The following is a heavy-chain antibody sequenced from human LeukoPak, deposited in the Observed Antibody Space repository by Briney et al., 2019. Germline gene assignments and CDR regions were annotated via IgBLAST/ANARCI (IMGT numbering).Heavy chain of an antibody. Sequence: SVKVSCKASGGTFSSYAISWVRQAPGQGLEWMGGIIPIFGTANYAQKFQGRVTITTDESTSTAYMELTGLRSDDTAVYFCARGGTYCGGDCYSDYWGQGTLVTVSS. CDR2: IIPIFGTA. CDR3: ARGGTYCGGDCYSDY. D-gene: IGHD2-21*01. V-gene: IGHV1-69*05. J-gene: IGHJ4*02. CDR1: GGTFSSYA.